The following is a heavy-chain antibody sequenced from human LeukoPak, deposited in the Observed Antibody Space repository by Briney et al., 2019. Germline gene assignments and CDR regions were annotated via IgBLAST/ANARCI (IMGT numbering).Heavy chain of an antibody. Sequence: GGSLRLSCAASGFTFSSYAMHWVRQAPGKWLEWGSAISGSGFNTYYADSVKGRFTISRENSKNTLYLQMNRLRAEDTAVYYCAKGFSARTGYYYMDVWGKGTTVTVSS. J-gene: IGHJ6*03. CDR1: GFTFSSYA. D-gene: IGHD1-14*01. CDR3: AKGFSARTGYYYMDV. CDR2: ISGSGFNT. V-gene: IGHV3-23*01.